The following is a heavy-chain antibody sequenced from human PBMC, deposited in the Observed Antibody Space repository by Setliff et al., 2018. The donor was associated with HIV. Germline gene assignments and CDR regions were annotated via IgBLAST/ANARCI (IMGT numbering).Heavy chain of an antibody. D-gene: IGHD1-26*01. CDR2: INPSGGST. CDR1: GYTFTSNY. CDR3: ARGGARSHGATRVAGAFDI. J-gene: IGHJ3*02. Sequence: ASVKVSCKASGYTFTSNYRHWVRQAPGQGLEWMGIINPSGGSTSYAQKFKGRVTMTRDTSTSTVNMELSSLRSEDTAVYYCARGGARSHGATRVAGAFDIWGQGAMVTVSS. V-gene: IGHV1-46*01.